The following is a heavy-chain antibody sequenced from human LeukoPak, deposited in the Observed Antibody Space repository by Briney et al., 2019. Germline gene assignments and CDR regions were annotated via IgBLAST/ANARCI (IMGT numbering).Heavy chain of an antibody. CDR3: ARVRYYDSSGYPDYFDY. J-gene: IGHJ4*02. Sequence: ASVKVSCKASGCTFSSYAISWVRQAPGQGLEWMGGIIPIFGTTNYTQKFQGRVTITTDESTSTAYMELSSLRSEDTAVYYCARVRYYDSSGYPDYFDYWGQGTLVTVSS. CDR1: GCTFSSYA. V-gene: IGHV1-69*05. CDR2: IIPIFGTT. D-gene: IGHD3-22*01.